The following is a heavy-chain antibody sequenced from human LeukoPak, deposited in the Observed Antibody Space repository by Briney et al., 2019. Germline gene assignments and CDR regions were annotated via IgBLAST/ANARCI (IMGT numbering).Heavy chain of an antibody. D-gene: IGHD4-17*01. V-gene: IGHV4-59*12. CDR3: ARRWADRVTNLAYYFDY. Sequence: PSETLSLTCTVSGDPINSYYWSWLRQPPGKGLEWIGYIYYSGSTNYNPSLKSRVTISVDTSKNQFSLKLSSVTAADTAVYYCARRWADRVTNLAYYFDYWGQGTLVTVSS. J-gene: IGHJ4*02. CDR1: GDPINSYY. CDR2: IYYSGST.